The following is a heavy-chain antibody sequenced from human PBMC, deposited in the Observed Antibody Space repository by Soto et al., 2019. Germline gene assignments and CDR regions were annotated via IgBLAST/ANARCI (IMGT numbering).Heavy chain of an antibody. CDR3: ARVSGSYYYGMDV. V-gene: IGHV4-4*02. Sequence: QVQLQESGPGLVKPSGTLSLTCAVSGGSISSSYWWSWVRQPPGKGLEWIGEIYHSGSTNYNTSLNSRVTISVDKSKNQFSLKVTSVTAADTAVYYCARVSGSYYYGMDVWGQGTTVIVSS. CDR1: GGSISSSYW. CDR2: IYHSGST. J-gene: IGHJ6*02.